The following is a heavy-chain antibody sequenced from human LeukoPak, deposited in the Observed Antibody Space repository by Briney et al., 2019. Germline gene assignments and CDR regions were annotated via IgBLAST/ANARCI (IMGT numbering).Heavy chain of an antibody. V-gene: IGHV3-23*01. Sequence: GGSLRLSCAASGFTFSSSAMSWVRQAPGKGLEWVSNISGSGSGGSTYYADSVKGRFTISRDNAKNFLYLQMNSLRAEDTAVYYCARTYYDILTGYNPYFDYWGQGILVTVSS. CDR1: GFTFSSSA. J-gene: IGHJ4*02. CDR3: ARTYYDILTGYNPYFDY. D-gene: IGHD3-9*01. CDR2: ISGSGSGGST.